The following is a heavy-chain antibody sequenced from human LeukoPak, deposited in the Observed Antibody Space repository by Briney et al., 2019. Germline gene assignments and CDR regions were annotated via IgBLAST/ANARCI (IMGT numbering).Heavy chain of an antibody. CDR2: IYYSGST. D-gene: IGHD6-6*01. CDR1: GGSISSGDYY. Sequence: PSQTLSLTCTVSGGSISSGDYYWSWIRQPPGKGLEWIGYIYYSGSTYYNPSLKSRVTISVDTSKNQFSLKLSSVTAADTAVYYCARIIAARPVHCFDYWGQGTLVTVST. J-gene: IGHJ4*02. V-gene: IGHV4-30-4*01. CDR3: ARIIAARPVHCFDY.